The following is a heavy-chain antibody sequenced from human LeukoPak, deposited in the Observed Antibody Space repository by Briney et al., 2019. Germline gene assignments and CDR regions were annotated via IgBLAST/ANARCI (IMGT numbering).Heavy chain of an antibody. J-gene: IGHJ4*02. V-gene: IGHV3-7*05. CDR1: GFTFSSYW. Sequence: GGSPRLSCATSGFTFSSYWMNWVRQAPGKGLEWVANIKQDGSEKYYVDSVKGRFTISRGNAKNSLYLQMNSLRAEDTAVYYCARDLSRYSYSDYWGQGTLVTVSS. CDR3: ARDLSRYSYSDY. CDR2: IKQDGSEK. D-gene: IGHD5-18*01.